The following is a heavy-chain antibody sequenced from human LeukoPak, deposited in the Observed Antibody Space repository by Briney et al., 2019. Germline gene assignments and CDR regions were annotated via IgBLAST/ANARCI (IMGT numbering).Heavy chain of an antibody. CDR3: ARDSAEDYYDSSGYYQSDAFDI. V-gene: IGHV1-2*02. D-gene: IGHD3-22*01. CDR1: GYTFTGYY. CDR2: INPNSGGT. J-gene: IGHJ3*02. Sequence: ASVKVSCKASGYTFTGYYMHWVRQAPGQGLEWMGWINPNSGGTNHAQKFQGRVTMTRDTSISTAYMELSRLRSDDTAVYYCARDSAEDYYDSSGYYQSDAFDIWGQGTMVTVSS.